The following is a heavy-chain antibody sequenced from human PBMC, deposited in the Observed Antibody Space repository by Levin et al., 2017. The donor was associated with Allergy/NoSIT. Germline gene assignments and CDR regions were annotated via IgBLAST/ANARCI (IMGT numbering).Heavy chain of an antibody. CDR3: ARNWRSAFDI. J-gene: IGHJ3*02. CDR2: IKQDGTEK. D-gene: IGHD2-8*02. V-gene: IGHV3-7*01. Sequence: GGSLRLSCAASGFTFSSYWMSWVRQAPGKGLEWVANIKQDGTEKFYVDSVKGRFTISKDNAKNSVDLHMTSLRVEDSAVYYCARNWRSAFDIWGQGTMVTVSS. CDR1: GFTFSSYW.